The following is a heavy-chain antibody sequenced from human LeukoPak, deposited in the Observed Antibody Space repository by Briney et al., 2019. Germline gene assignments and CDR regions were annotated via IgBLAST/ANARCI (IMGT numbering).Heavy chain of an antibody. CDR2: ISGDGGST. J-gene: IGHJ4*02. D-gene: IGHD3-10*01. Sequence: PGGSLRLSCAASGFTFDDYAMHWVRQAPGKGLGWVSLISGDGGSTYYADSVKGRVTISRDNRKNSLYLQMNSLRTEDTALYYCAKDIQGRVRGVPGFDYWGQGTLVTVSS. CDR1: GFTFDDYA. CDR3: AKDIQGRVRGVPGFDY. V-gene: IGHV3-43*02.